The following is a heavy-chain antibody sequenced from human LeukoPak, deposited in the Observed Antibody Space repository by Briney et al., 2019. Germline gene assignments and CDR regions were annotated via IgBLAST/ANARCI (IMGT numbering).Heavy chain of an antibody. D-gene: IGHD3-9*01. V-gene: IGHV4-34*01. CDR1: GGSFSGYY. J-gene: IGHJ3*02. Sequence: SETLSLTCAFYGGSFSGYYWSWIRQPPGKGLEWIGEINHSGSTNYNPSLKSRVTISVDTSKNQFSLKLSSVTAADTAVYYCARAALRYFDWSLRFSAFDIWGQGTMVTVSS. CDR2: INHSGST. CDR3: ARAALRYFDWSLRFSAFDI.